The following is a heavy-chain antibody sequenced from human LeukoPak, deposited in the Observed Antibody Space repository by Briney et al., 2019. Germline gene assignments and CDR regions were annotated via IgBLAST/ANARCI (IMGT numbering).Heavy chain of an antibody. D-gene: IGHD2-15*01. CDR2: IRYDGSSK. CDR1: GFTFSSYG. J-gene: IGHJ3*02. Sequence: GGSLRLSCAASGFTFSSYGMHWVRQAPGKGLEWVAFIRYDGSSKYYADSVKGRFTISRDNSKNTLYLQMNSLRAEDTAVYYCATSPYIVVVVATTRAKFDIWGQGTMVTVSS. V-gene: IGHV3-30*02. CDR3: ATSPYIVVVVATTRAKFDI.